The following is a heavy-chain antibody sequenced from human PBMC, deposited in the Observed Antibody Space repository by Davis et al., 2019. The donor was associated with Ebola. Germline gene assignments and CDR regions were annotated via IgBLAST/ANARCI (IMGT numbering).Heavy chain of an antibody. CDR3: ARDLPGGDWYFDL. V-gene: IGHV3-7*03. D-gene: IGHD1-14*01. CDR1: GFTFSSYW. CDR2: IMQDGSEK. J-gene: IGHJ2*01. Sequence: GESLKISCAASGFTFSSYWMSWVRQAPGKGLEWVANIMQDGSEKYYVDSVKGRFTISRDNAKNSLYLQMNSLRAEDTAVYYCARDLPGGDWYFDLWGRGTLVTVSS.